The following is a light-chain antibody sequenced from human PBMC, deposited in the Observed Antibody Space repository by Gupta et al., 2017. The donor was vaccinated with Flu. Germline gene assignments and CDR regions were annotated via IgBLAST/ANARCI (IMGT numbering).Light chain of an antibody. Sequence: QSALTQPPSASGSPGQSITISCTGTSSDIGAYKYVSWHQQRAGKAPKLIIYEVTKRPSGVPDRFSGSKPGNTASLTVSGLQAEDEGDYYCSSHTVSDTFVFGTGTAVTVL. J-gene: IGLJ1*01. CDR3: SSHTVSDTFV. CDR1: SSDIGAYKY. V-gene: IGLV2-8*01. CDR2: EVT.